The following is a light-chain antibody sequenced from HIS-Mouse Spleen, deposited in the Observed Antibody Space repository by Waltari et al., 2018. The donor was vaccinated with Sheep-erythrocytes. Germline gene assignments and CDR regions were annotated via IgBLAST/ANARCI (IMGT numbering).Light chain of an antibody. J-gene: IGLJ1*01. CDR3: CSYAGSYNHV. CDR1: SSDVGGYNY. Sequence: QSALTQPRSVSGSPGQSVTIPCTGTSSDVGGYNYASWYQQHPGKAPKLMIYDVSTRPSGVPDRFSGSKSGNTASLTISGLQAEDEADYYCCSYAGSYNHVFATGTKVTVL. CDR2: DVS. V-gene: IGLV2-11*01.